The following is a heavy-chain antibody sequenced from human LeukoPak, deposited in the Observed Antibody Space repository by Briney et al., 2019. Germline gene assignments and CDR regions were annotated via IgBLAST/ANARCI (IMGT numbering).Heavy chain of an antibody. J-gene: IGHJ5*02. CDR3: ARDLRRGYYYDSSGYYGYWFDP. Sequence: SVKVSCKASGGTFSSYAISWVRQAPGQGLEWMGGIIPIFGTANYAQKFQGKVTITADESTSTAYMELSSLRSEDTAVYYCARDLRRGYYYDSSGYYGYWFDPWGQGTLVTVSS. CDR1: GGTFSSYA. D-gene: IGHD3-22*01. V-gene: IGHV1-69*13. CDR2: IIPIFGTA.